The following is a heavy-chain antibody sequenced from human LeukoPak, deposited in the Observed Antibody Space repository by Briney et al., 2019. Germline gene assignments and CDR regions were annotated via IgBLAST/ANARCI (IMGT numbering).Heavy chain of an antibody. V-gene: IGHV1-18*01. CDR1: GYTFTSYG. CDR3: AREVFWSGSQAVDAFDI. D-gene: IGHD3-3*01. Sequence: PVASVKVSCTASGYTFTSYGISWVRQAPGQGLEWMGWISAYNGNTNYAQKLQGRVTMTTDTSTSTAYMELRSLRSDDTAVYYCAREVFWSGSQAVDAFDIWGQGTMVTVSS. J-gene: IGHJ3*02. CDR2: ISAYNGNT.